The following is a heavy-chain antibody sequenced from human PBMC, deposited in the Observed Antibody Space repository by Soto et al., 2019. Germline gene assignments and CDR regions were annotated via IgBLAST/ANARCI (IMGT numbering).Heavy chain of an antibody. CDR1: GFTFSIYA. Sequence: EVQLLESGGGLVQPGGSLRLSCAASGFTFSIYAMSWVRQAPWKGLEWVSAISGSGGNTYYADSVKGRFTISRDNSKNTLFLQMNSLRAEDTAVYYCAKKYDPYYYMDVWGKGTTVTVSS. V-gene: IGHV3-23*01. D-gene: IGHD3-16*01. CDR2: ISGSGGNT. J-gene: IGHJ6*03. CDR3: AKKYDPYYYMDV.